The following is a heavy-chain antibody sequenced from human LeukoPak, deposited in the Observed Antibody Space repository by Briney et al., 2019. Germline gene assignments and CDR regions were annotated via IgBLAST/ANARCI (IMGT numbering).Heavy chain of an antibody. CDR2: INPNSGGT. V-gene: IGHV1-2*02. CDR3: ARDCGGNGGIGY. Sequence: ASVKVSCKASGYTFTGYYMHWVRQAPGQGLEWMGWINPNSGGTNYAQKFQGRVTMTRDTSISTAYMELSRLRSDDTAVYYCARDCGGNGGIGYWGQGTLVTVSS. J-gene: IGHJ4*02. D-gene: IGHD4-23*01. CDR1: GYTFTGYY.